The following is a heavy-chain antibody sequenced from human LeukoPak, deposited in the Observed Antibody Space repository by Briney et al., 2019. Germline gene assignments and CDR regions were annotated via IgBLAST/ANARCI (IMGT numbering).Heavy chain of an antibody. CDR1: GFSFLSYA. V-gene: IGHV3-23*01. Sequence: VGALRLYCAGSGFSFLSYALSWVRQGPGPGLEWVSVICGSCDSTYYADSVKGRFTISRDNTKNTLYQQMNSLRAEDTAVYYVTKGGYSYVESWFDPWGQGTLVTVSS. CDR2: ICGSCDST. J-gene: IGHJ5*02. CDR3: TKGGYSYVESWFDP. D-gene: IGHD5-18*01.